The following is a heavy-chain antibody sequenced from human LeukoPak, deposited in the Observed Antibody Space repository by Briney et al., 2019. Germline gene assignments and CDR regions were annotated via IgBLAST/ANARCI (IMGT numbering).Heavy chain of an antibody. V-gene: IGHV4-59*01. J-gene: IGHJ5*02. CDR1: GDSISDFS. D-gene: IGHD3-3*01. Sequence: SETLSLTCTVSGDSISDFSWTWIRQTPGKGLEWIGFISSSGTSHYSPSLESRVTFSLDTSKSQFPLSLKSVTAADTAVYYCARVFRGAVTSNWFDPWGQGILVTVSS. CDR3: ARVFRGAVTSNWFDP. CDR2: ISSSGTS.